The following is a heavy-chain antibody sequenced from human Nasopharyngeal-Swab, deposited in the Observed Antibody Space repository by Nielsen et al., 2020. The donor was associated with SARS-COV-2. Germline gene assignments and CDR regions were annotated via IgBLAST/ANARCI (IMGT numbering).Heavy chain of an antibody. CDR2: ISSSSSYI. CDR1: GFTFSSYN. CDR3: ARDSPIAAAADWYFDL. J-gene: IGHJ2*01. V-gene: IGHV3-21*01. Sequence: GESLKISCAASGFTFSSYNMNWVRQAPGKGLEWVSSISSSSSYIYYADSVKGRFTISRDNAKNSLYLEMNSLRDEDTAVYYCARDSPIAAAADWYFDLWGRGTLVTVSS. D-gene: IGHD6-13*01.